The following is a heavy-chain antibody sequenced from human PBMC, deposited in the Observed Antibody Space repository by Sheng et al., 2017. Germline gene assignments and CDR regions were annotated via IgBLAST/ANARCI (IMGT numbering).Heavy chain of an antibody. CDR2: IRYDGSNK. D-gene: IGHD3-3*01. Sequence: ESGGGVVQPGGSRRDSPVQRLDSPSVAMACTGSARLQARGWSGWAFIRYDGSNKYYADSVKGRFTISRDNSKNTLYLQMNSLRAEDTAVYYCAKDGVVGITIFGVASPLYYYYMDVWGKGTTSPSP. CDR1: DSPSVAMA. CDR3: AKDGVVGITIFGVASPLYYYYMDV. J-gene: IGHJ6*03. V-gene: IGHV3-30*02.